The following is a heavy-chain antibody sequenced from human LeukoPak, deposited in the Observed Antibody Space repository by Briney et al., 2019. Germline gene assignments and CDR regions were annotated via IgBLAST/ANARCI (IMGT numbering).Heavy chain of an antibody. CDR2: IYYSGST. CDR3: ARDSSGWYSDAFDI. D-gene: IGHD6-19*01. CDR1: GGSISSNY. J-gene: IGHJ3*02. Sequence: SETLSLTCTVSGGSISSNYWSWIRQPPGKGLEWIGYIYYSGSTNYNPSLKSRVTISVDTSKNQFSLKLSSVTAADTAVYYCARDSSGWYSDAFDIWGQGTMVTVSS. V-gene: IGHV4-59*01.